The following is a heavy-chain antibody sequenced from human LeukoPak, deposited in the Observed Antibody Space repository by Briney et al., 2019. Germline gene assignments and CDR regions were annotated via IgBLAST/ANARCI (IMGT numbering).Heavy chain of an antibody. CDR2: ISTYNGNT. J-gene: IGHJ3*02. CDR1: GYTFNRYG. Sequence: GASVKVSCKASGYTFNRYGISWVRQAPGQGLEWMGWISTYNGNTNYAQKFQGRVTMTRDTSISTAHMELSRLRSDDTAVYYCARAYAFDIWGQGTMVTVSS. V-gene: IGHV1-18*01. CDR3: ARAYAFDI.